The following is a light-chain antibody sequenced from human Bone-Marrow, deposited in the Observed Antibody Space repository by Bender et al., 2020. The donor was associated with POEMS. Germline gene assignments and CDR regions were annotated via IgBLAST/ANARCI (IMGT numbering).Light chain of an antibody. Sequence: QSALTQPASVSGSPGQSITISCTGTSSDIGNFNLVSWFQHSPGKAPKLIIYEVTKRPSWVSSRFSGSKSANTASLTISGLQAEDEADYYCLSYATSATLAYVFGTGTKLTVL. CDR3: LSYATSATLAYV. J-gene: IGLJ1*01. CDR1: SSDIGNFNL. V-gene: IGLV2-23*02. CDR2: EVT.